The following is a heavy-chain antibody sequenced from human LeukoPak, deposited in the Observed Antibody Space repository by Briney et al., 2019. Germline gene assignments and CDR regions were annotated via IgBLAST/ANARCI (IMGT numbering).Heavy chain of an antibody. CDR3: AKAGAGQVFDP. CDR1: GFTFSSYG. J-gene: IGHJ5*02. D-gene: IGHD3-10*01. V-gene: IGHV3-30*18. Sequence: GGSLRLSCAASGFTFSSYGMHWVRQAPGKGLEWVAVISYDGSSKYYADSVKGRFTISRDNSKNTLYLQMNSLRAEDTAVYYCAKAGAGQVFDPWGQGTLVTVSS. CDR2: ISYDGSSK.